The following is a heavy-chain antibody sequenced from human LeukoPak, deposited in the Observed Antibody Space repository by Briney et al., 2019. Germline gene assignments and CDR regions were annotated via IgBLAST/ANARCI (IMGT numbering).Heavy chain of an antibody. J-gene: IGHJ4*02. Sequence: GGSLRLSCAASGFTFDDYAMHWVRQAPGKGLEWVSLISGDGGSTYYADPVKGRFTISRDNSKNSLYLQMNSLRTEDTALYYCAKAPEGYCSGGSCYSVYFDYWGQGTLVTVSS. CDR1: GFTFDDYA. V-gene: IGHV3-43*02. CDR3: AKAPEGYCSGGSCYSVYFDY. CDR2: ISGDGGST. D-gene: IGHD2-15*01.